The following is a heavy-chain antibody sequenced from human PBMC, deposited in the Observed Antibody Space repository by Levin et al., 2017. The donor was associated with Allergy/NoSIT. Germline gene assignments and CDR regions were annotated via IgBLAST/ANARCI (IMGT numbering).Heavy chain of an antibody. V-gene: IGHV3-49*03. CDR3: TRVLVAAGPRLDY. Sequence: GESLKISCTVSGFTFGDYAMKWFRQAPGKGLEWVSFIRSNIHGGTTEYAASVKGRFIMSRDDSKSTVYLQMNSLKTEDTGVYFCTRVLVAAGPRLDYWGQGTLVTVSS. D-gene: IGHD2-15*01. CDR2: IRSNIHGGTT. J-gene: IGHJ4*02. CDR1: GFTFGDYA.